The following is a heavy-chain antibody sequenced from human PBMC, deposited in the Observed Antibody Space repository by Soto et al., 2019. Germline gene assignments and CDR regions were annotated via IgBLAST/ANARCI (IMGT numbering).Heavy chain of an antibody. Sequence: QVQLVQSGAEVKKPGASVKVSCKTSGYSFTGHYMHWVRQAPGKGLEWLGWIDPDRGGTNYEQKFQGRVTMTRDTSIRTAYMELSRLRSDDTAVYSCAIVAVPGRAFDIWGHGTMVTVSS. CDR2: IDPDRGGT. V-gene: IGHV1-2*02. D-gene: IGHD6-19*01. J-gene: IGHJ3*02. CDR1: GYSFTGHY. CDR3: AIVAVPGRAFDI.